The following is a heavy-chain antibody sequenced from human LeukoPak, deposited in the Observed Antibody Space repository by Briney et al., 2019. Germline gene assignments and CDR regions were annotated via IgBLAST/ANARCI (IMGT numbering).Heavy chain of an antibody. J-gene: IGHJ6*02. V-gene: IGHV3-23*01. D-gene: IGHD5-24*01. CDR1: GFTSSSYA. Sequence: PGGSLCLSCAAYGFTSSSYAMSWVRQAHGEGLEWVSAISGSGGSTYYADSVKGRFTISRDNSKNTLYLQMNSLRAEDTAVYYCAKGGDYYGMDVWGQGTTVTVSS. CDR2: ISGSGGST. CDR3: AKGGDYYGMDV.